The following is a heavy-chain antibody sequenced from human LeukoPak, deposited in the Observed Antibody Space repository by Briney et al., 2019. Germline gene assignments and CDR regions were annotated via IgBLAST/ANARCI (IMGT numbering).Heavy chain of an antibody. V-gene: IGHV1-18*01. J-gene: IGHJ6*02. CDR2: INSCNGNT. Sequence: AAVKVSCKASGCILTSYRISGVRQAPGQGRAWVGLINSCNGNTNYAQKLQGRVTMTTDSSTSTAYMELRSLRSDDTAVYYCARDQAPNYYYDSSGVYYGMDVWGQGTTVTVSS. D-gene: IGHD3-22*01. CDR3: ARDQAPNYYYDSSGVYYGMDV. CDR1: GCILTSYR.